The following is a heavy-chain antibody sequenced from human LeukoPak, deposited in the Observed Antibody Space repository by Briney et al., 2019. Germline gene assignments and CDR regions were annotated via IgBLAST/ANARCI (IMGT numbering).Heavy chain of an antibody. D-gene: IGHD2-15*01. CDR3: AREWGYRSGGSCYSEYYGMDV. CDR1: GGSISSGGYY. V-gene: IGHV4-31*01. CDR2: SYYSGST. Sequence: SETLSLTCTVSGGSISSGGYYWSWGRQHPGKGLEWIGYSYYSGSTYYNPSLKSQLTISVDTSKNQFSMKLSSVPAADTAVYYCAREWGYRSGGSCYSEYYGMDVWGPGTTVTVSS. J-gene: IGHJ6*02.